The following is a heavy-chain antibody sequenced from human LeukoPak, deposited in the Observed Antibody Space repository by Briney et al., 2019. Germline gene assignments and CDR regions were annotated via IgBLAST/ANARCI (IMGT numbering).Heavy chain of an antibody. CDR3: ARIPSSVDTAMGDRDY. CDR1: GYTFTSYY. CDR2: INPSGGST. V-gene: IGHV1-46*01. Sequence: GASVKVSCKASGYTFTSYYMHWVRQAPGQGLEWMGIINPSGGSTSHAQKFQGRVTMTRDTSTSTVYMELSSLRSEDTAVYYCARIPSSVDTAMGDRDYWGQGTLVTVSS. J-gene: IGHJ4*02. D-gene: IGHD5-18*01.